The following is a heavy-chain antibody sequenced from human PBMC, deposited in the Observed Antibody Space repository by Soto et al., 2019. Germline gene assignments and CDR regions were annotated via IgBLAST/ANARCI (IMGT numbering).Heavy chain of an antibody. Sequence: GASVKVSCKASGYTFTSYGISWVRQTPGQGLEWMGWISAYNGNTNYAQKLQGRVTMTTDTSTSTAYMELRSLRSDDTAVYYFVRAARLRFLEWLLNWFDPWGQGTLVTVSS. J-gene: IGHJ5*02. CDR2: ISAYNGNT. CDR3: VRAARLRFLEWLLNWFDP. V-gene: IGHV1-18*01. CDR1: GYTFTSYG. D-gene: IGHD3-3*01.